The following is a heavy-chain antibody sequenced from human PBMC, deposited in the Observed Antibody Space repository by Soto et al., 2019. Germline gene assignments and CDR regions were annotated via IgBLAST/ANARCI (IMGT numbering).Heavy chain of an antibody. D-gene: IGHD1-1*01. V-gene: IGHV3-30*18. CDR1: GFTFSSYG. J-gene: IGHJ6*02. CDR2: ISYDGSNK. Sequence: QVQLVESGGGVVQPGRSLRLSCAASGFTFSSYGMHWVRQAPGKGLEWVAVISYDGSNKYYADSVKGRFTISRDNSKNTLYLQMNSLIAEDTAVYYCAKGTPGGTTVYYGMDVWGQGTTVTVSS. CDR3: AKGTPGGTTVYYGMDV.